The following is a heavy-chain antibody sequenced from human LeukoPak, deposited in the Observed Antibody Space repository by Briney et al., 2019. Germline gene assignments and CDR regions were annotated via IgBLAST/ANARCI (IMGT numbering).Heavy chain of an antibody. J-gene: IGHJ4*02. D-gene: IGHD3-3*01. CDR2: ISAYNGNT. Sequence: ASVKVSCKASGYTFTSYGISWVRQAPGQGLEWMGWISAYNGNTNYAQKIQGRVTMTTDTSTSTAYMELRSLRSDDTAVYYCARDGYYDFWSSSLTYFDYWGQGTLVTVSS. CDR3: ARDGYYDFWSSSLTYFDY. V-gene: IGHV1-18*01. CDR1: GYTFTSYG.